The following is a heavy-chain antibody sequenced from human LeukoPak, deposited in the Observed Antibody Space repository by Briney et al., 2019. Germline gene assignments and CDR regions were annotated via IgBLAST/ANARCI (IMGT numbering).Heavy chain of an antibody. Sequence: GESLKSSCKGSGYSFTSYWISWVRKMPGKSLEWLGRIDPSDSYTNYSPSFQGHVTISADKSISTAYLQWSSLKASDTAMYYCARPLKIAAADEFDYWGQGTMVTVSS. V-gene: IGHV5-10-1*01. CDR3: ARPLKIAAADEFDY. J-gene: IGHJ3*01. CDR2: IDPSDSYT. CDR1: GYSFTSYW. D-gene: IGHD6-13*01.